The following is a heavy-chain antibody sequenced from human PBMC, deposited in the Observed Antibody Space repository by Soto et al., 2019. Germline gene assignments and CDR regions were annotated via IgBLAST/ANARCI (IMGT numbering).Heavy chain of an antibody. CDR1: GFTFSSYG. J-gene: IGHJ5*02. D-gene: IGHD3-9*01. CDR2: IWYDGSNK. CDR3: ARDGGRYFDLTWFDL. V-gene: IGHV3-33*01. Sequence: GGSLRLSCAASGFTFSSYGMHWVRQAPGKGLEWVAVIWYDGSNKYYADSVKGRFTISRDNSKNTLYLQMNSLRAEDTAVYYCARDGGRYFDLTWFDLWGQGTLVTVSS.